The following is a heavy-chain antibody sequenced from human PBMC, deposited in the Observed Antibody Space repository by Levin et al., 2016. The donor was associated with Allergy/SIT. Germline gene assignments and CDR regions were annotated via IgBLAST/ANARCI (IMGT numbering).Heavy chain of an antibody. J-gene: IGHJ6*02. V-gene: IGHV1-18*01. CDR2: ISAYNGNT. D-gene: IGHD1-26*01. CDR3: ARDSSRWELLRLDYGMDV. Sequence: WVRQAPGQGLEWMGWISAYNGNTNYAQKLQGRVTMTTDTSTSTAYMELRSLRSDDTAVYYCARDSSRWELLRLDYGMDVWGQGTTVTVSS.